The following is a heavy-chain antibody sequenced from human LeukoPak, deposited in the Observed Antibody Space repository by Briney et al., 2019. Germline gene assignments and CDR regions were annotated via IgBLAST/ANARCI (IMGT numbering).Heavy chain of an antibody. CDR3: ARDLTARFWSGYYDY. Sequence: GASVKVSCKASGGTFTSYAISWVRQAPGQGLEWMGGIIPIFGTANYAQKFQGRVTITADKSTSTAYMELSSLRSEDTAVYYCARDLTARFWSGYYDYWGQGTLVTVSS. CDR1: GGTFTSYA. D-gene: IGHD3-3*01. V-gene: IGHV1-69*06. CDR2: IIPIFGTA. J-gene: IGHJ4*02.